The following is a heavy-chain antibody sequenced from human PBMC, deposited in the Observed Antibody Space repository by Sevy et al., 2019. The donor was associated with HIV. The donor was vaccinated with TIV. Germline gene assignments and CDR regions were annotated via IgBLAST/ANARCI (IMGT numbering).Heavy chain of an antibody. J-gene: IGHJ6*02. Sequence: GGSLRLSCAASGFTFSSYNMNWVRQAPGKGLEWVSSISSSSNYINYADSVKGRFTISRENAKNSLYLEMNTLRAEDTAGSYCARVVAYCCGGTCFLVDYSGMDDWGQGTTVTVSS. V-gene: IGHV3-21*01. D-gene: IGHD2-21*01. CDR2: ISSSSNYI. CDR1: GFTFSSYN. CDR3: ARVVAYCCGGTCFLVDYSGMDD.